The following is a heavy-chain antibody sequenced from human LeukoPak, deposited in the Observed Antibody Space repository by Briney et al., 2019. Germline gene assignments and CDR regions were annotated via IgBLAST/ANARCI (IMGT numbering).Heavy chain of an antibody. V-gene: IGHV3-74*01. D-gene: IGHD3-9*01. CDR1: GFTFSSYW. Sequence: GGSLRLSCAASGFTFSSYWMHWVRHAPGKGLGWVSRINSDGSSTSYADSVKGRFTISRDNSKNTLYLQMNSLRPEDPAVYYCAKTGSRGGTFRPSYYYYYMDVWGEGTTVTISS. J-gene: IGHJ6*03. CDR2: INSDGSST. CDR3: AKTGSRGGTFRPSYYYYYMDV.